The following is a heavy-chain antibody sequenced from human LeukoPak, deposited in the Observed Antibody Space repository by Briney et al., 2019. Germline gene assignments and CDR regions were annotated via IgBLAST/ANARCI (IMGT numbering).Heavy chain of an antibody. D-gene: IGHD5-18*01. Sequence: PGGSLRLSCAASGFTVSSNYMSWVRQTPGKGLAWVSVLYSGGNTYYADSVKGRFTISRDNSKNMLFLQMNSLRAEDTALYYCARVGRGDTYGYVDYWGQGTLVTVSS. CDR1: GFTVSSNY. J-gene: IGHJ4*02. CDR3: ARVGRGDTYGYVDY. CDR2: LYSGGNT. V-gene: IGHV3-66*01.